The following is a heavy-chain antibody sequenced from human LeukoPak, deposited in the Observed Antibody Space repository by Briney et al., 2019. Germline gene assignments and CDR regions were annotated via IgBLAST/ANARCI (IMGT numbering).Heavy chain of an antibody. CDR1: GYSISSAYY. CDR2: IYPSGST. Sequence: SETLSLTCTVSGYSISSAYYWGWIRQPPGKGLEWIGSIYPSGSTYYNPSLKSRVTISVDTSKNQFSLKLSSVTAADTAVYYCAPEGILTGYYISWGQGTLVTVSS. J-gene: IGHJ4*02. D-gene: IGHD3-9*01. CDR3: APEGILTGYYIS. V-gene: IGHV4-38-2*02.